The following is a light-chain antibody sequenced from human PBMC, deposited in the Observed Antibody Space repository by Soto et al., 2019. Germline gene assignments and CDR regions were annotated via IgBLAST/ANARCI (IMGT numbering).Light chain of an antibody. V-gene: IGLV2-8*01. J-gene: IGLJ1*01. CDR1: SSDVGGYNY. Sequence: QSALTQPPSAPGSPGQSVTISCTGTSSDVGGYNYVSWYQQHPGKAPKLMIYEVSKRPSGVPDRFSGSKSGNTASLTVSGLPAEDEADYYCSSYGSSHHSPLVFGTWTKLTVL. CDR3: SSYGSSHHSPLV. CDR2: EVS.